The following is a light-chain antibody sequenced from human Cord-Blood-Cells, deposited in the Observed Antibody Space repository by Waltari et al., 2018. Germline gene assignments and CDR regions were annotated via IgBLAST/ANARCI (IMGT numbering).Light chain of an antibody. J-gene: IGLJ3*02. CDR1: RSSIASNY. V-gene: IGLV6-57*01. CDR2: EDN. Sequence: NFMLTQPHSVSESPGKTVTISCTRSRSSIASNYVQRSQQRPGSSPTTVIYEDNQRPSGVPDRFSGSIDSSSNSASLTISGLKTEDEADYYCQSYDSSNPWVFGGGTKLTVL. CDR3: QSYDSSNPWV.